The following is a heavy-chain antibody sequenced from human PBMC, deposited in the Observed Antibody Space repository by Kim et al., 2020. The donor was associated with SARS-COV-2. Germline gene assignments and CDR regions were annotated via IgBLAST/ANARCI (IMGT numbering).Heavy chain of an antibody. D-gene: IGHD3-16*02. CDR3: AASDVSSAFDI. Sequence: TYYADAVKGRFTISRDNSKNTLYLQMNSLRAEDTAVYYCAASDVSSAFDIWGQGTMVTVSS. CDR2: T. J-gene: IGHJ3*02. V-gene: IGHV3-53*01.